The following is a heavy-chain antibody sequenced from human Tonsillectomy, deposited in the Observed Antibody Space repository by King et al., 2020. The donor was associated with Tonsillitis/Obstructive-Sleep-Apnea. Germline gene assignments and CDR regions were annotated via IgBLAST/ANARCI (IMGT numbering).Heavy chain of an antibody. CDR3: ARRKPVAGTRAFDI. CDR2: INHSGST. V-gene: IGHV4-34*01. Sequence: HVQLQQWGAGLLKPSETLSLTCAVYGGSFSGYYWSWIRQPPGKGLEWIGEINHSGSTNYNPSLKSRVTISVDTSKNQFSLKLSSVTAADTAVYYCARRKPVAGTRAFDIWGQGTMVTVSS. D-gene: IGHD6-19*01. J-gene: IGHJ3*02. CDR1: GGSFSGYY.